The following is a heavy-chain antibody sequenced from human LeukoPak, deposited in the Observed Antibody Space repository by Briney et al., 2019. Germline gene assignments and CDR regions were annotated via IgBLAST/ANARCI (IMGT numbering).Heavy chain of an antibody. Sequence: ASVNVSCKASGYTFTGYYIHWVRQARGQGLEWMGWINPNSGAADYAQKFYGRVSMTRDTSISTAYIELSRLRSDDTAVYYCARVRDGYNYNFDYWGQGTLVTVSS. CDR2: INPNSGAA. CDR1: GYTFTGYY. J-gene: IGHJ4*02. CDR3: ARVRDGYNYNFDY. V-gene: IGHV1-2*02. D-gene: IGHD5-24*01.